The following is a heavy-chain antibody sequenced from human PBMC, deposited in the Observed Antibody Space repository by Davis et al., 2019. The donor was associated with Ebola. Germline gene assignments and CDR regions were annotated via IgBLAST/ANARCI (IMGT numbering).Heavy chain of an antibody. CDR3: ARPKYSTSWPDAFDV. J-gene: IGHJ3*01. CDR2: IYPGDSQT. CDR1: GYTFTRYW. Sequence: MVSCKGSGYTFTRYWIGWVRQMPGKGPEWVAFIYPGDSQTRYSTSFQGQVTISADKSISTAFLQWNSLKASDTATYYCARPKYSTSWPDAFDVWGQGSMVTVSS. D-gene: IGHD2-2*01. V-gene: IGHV5-51*01.